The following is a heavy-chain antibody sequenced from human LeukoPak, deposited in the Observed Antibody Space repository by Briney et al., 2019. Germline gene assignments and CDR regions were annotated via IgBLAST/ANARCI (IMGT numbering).Heavy chain of an antibody. J-gene: IGHJ4*02. CDR3: ARAAYSGSYHSDY. V-gene: IGHV4-59*01. CDR2: IYYSGST. CDR1: GDSIDSFY. Sequence: SETLSLTCTVSGDSIDSFYWNWIRQPPGKGLEWIGYIYYSGSTNYNPSLKSRVTISVDTSKNQFSLKLSSVTAADTAVYYCARAAYSGSYHSDYWGQGTLVTVSS. D-gene: IGHD1-26*01.